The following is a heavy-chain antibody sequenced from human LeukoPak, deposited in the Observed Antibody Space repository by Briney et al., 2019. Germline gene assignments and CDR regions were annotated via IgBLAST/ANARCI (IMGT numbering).Heavy chain of an antibody. CDR3: ARRSGIAVAGAFDY. J-gene: IGHJ4*02. CDR2: ISGSGDST. Sequence: GGSLRLSCSASGFTFSNYAMRWVRQAPGKGLEWVSGISGSGDSTYYADSVKGRFTISRDNSKNTLYLQMNSLRAEDTAVYYCARRSGIAVAGAFDYWGQGTLVTVSS. V-gene: IGHV3-23*01. D-gene: IGHD6-19*01. CDR1: GFTFSNYA.